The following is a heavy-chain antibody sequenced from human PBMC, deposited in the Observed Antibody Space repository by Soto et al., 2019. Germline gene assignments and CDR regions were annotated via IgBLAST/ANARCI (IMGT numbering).Heavy chain of an antibody. V-gene: IGHV3-23*01. CDR3: GKSTDLYSYTMDV. CDR2: ITGSGTST. CDR1: GFTFSGYA. J-gene: IGHJ6*02. Sequence: HPGGSLRLACAASGFTFSGYAMTWVRQAPGKGLEWVSSITGSGTSTYYADSVKGRFIISRDNYKNTVSLQMNSLRADDTAVYYCGKSTDLYSYTMDVCPEGNTVTVSS.